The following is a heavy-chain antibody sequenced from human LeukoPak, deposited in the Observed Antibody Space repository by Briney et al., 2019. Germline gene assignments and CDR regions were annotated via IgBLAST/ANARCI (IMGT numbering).Heavy chain of an antibody. CDR3: AGYSSGWYPPNDY. Sequence: GGSLRLSCAASGFTFDDYGMSWVRQAPGKGLEWVSSISSSSSYIYYADSVKGRFTISRDNAKNSLYLQMNSLRAEDTAVYYCAGYSSGWYPPNDYWGQGTLVTVSS. D-gene: IGHD6-19*01. V-gene: IGHV3-21*01. J-gene: IGHJ4*02. CDR1: GFTFDDYG. CDR2: ISSSSSYI.